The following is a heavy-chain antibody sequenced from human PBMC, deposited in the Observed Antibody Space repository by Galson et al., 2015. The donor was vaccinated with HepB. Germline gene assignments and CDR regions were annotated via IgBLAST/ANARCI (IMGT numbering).Heavy chain of an antibody. V-gene: IGHV5-51*01. J-gene: IGHJ4*02. Sequence: QSGAEVKKPEESLKISCKGSGYRFTSYWIGWVRQMPGKGLEWMGFIYTGDSDTRYSPSLQGQVTISADKSISTAYLQWSSLKASDPAIYYCARLGFYSGPATYHHPKPFDYWGQGTLVTVSS. CDR2: IYTGDSDT. D-gene: IGHD3-10*01. CDR1: GYRFTSYW. CDR3: ARLGFYSGPATYHHPKPFDY.